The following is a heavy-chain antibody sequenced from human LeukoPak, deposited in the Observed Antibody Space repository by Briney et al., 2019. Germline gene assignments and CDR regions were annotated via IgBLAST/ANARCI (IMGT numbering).Heavy chain of an antibody. CDR2: IIPILGIA. CDR1: GYTFTSYA. D-gene: IGHD2-2*01. J-gene: IGHJ6*02. CDR3: ARVLVVPAVDYYYYGMDV. V-gene: IGHV1-69*04. Sequence: PLASVKVSCKASGYTFTSYAISWVRQAPGQGLEWMGRIIPILGIANYAQKFQGRVTITADKSTSTAYMELSSLRSEDTAVYYCARVLVVPAVDYYYYGMDVWGQGTTVTVSS.